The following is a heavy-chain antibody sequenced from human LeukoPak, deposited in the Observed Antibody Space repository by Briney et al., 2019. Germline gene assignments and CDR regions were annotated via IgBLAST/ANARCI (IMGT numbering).Heavy chain of an antibody. D-gene: IGHD5-18*01. CDR1: EFTFSSYS. Sequence: PGGSLRLSCAASEFTFSSYSMNWVRQAPGKGLEWVSSISSTSSYIYYADSVKGRFTISRDNAKNSLYLRMNGLRAEDTAVYYCARDRRGYNYGYDYWGQGTLVTVSS. CDR2: ISSTSSYI. CDR3: ARDRRGYNYGYDY. V-gene: IGHV3-21*01. J-gene: IGHJ4*02.